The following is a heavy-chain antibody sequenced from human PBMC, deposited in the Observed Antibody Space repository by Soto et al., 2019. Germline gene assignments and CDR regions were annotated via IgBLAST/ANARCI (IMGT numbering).Heavy chain of an antibody. D-gene: IGHD2-2*01. V-gene: IGHV5-51*01. CDR3: ARQYADQSMGGYYYYGLDV. CDR2: IYPADSDT. J-gene: IGHJ6*02. CDR1: GDSCATYV. Sequence: XESLIVSCEGSGDSCATYVMALVRQMPRKGLEWMGIIYPADSDTRYSPSFQGQVTISADKSISTAYLQWSSLKASDTAMYYCARQYADQSMGGYYYYGLDVCGQRTTVTVSS.